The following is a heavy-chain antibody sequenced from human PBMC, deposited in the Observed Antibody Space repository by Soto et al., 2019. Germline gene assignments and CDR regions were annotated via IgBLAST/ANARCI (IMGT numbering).Heavy chain of an antibody. Sequence: PGGSLRLSCAASGFTFSSYGMHWVRQAPGKGLEWVAVIWYDGSNKYYADSVKGRFTISRDNSKNTLYLQMNSLRAEDTAVYYCARDFHVKGYYDSSGYYATWGQGT. CDR3: ARDFHVKGYYDSSGYYAT. CDR2: IWYDGSNK. CDR1: GFTFSSYG. J-gene: IGHJ5*02. V-gene: IGHV3-33*01. D-gene: IGHD3-22*01.